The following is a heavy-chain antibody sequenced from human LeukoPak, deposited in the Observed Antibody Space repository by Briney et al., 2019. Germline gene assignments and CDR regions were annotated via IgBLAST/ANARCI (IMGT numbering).Heavy chain of an antibody. CDR2: TYYRSRWYN. J-gene: IGHJ4*02. CDR3: AREAVVIDY. Sequence: SQTLSLTCAISGDTVSSNSAAWNWIRQSPSRGLEWLGRTYYRSRWYNDYALSVKSRITVNPDTSKNRFSLLLNSVTPEDTAVYFCAREAVVIDYWGQGTLVTVSS. CDR1: GDTVSSNSAA. V-gene: IGHV6-1*01. D-gene: IGHD3-16*02.